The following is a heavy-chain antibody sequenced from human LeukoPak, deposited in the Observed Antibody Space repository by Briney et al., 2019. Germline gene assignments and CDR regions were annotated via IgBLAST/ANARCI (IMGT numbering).Heavy chain of an antibody. CDR3: AKDGIVTGVRFYYYYYGMDV. CDR1: GFTFSSYG. CDR2: ISYDGSNK. V-gene: IGHV3-30*18. Sequence: GGSLRLSCAASGFTFSSYGMHWVRQAPGKGLEWVAVISYDGSNKYYADSVKGRFTISRDNSKNTLYLQMNSLRAEDTAVYYCAKDGIVTGVRFYYYYYGMDVWGQGTTVTVSS. J-gene: IGHJ6*02. D-gene: IGHD1-14*01.